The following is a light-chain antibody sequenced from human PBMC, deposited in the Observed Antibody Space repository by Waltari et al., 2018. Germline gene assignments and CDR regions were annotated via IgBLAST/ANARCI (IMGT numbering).Light chain of an antibody. CDR1: SSDVGGYNL. J-gene: IGLJ3*02. V-gene: IGLV2-23*01. Sequence: QSALTQPASVSESPGQSITISCTGTSSDVGGYNLVSWYQQPPGKAPKRIIYEDTKRPSGVSNRFSGSKSGNTASLTISGLQAEDEADYYCCSYAASTISWVFGGGTKLTVL. CDR2: EDT. CDR3: CSYAASTISWV.